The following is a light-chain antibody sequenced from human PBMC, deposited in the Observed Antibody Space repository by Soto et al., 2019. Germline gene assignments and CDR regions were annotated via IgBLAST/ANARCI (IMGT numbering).Light chain of an antibody. CDR2: EVS. V-gene: IGLV2-14*01. CDR1: SSDVGDYNY. Sequence: QSVLTQPASVSGSPGQSITISCTGTSSDVGDYNYVSWYQHHPGKAPKLMIYEVSNRPSGVSNRFSGSKSGNTASLTISGLRAEDGADYYCTSHTTSSTPYVFGTGTKLTVL. J-gene: IGLJ1*01. CDR3: TSHTTSSTPYV.